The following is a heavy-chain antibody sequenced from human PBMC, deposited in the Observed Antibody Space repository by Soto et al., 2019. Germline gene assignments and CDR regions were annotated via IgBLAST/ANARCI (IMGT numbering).Heavy chain of an antibody. CDR3: ASLYGFWSGYYVTYYYYGMDV. CDR2: IYYSGST. V-gene: IGHV4-39*01. J-gene: IGHJ6*02. Sequence: SETLSLTCTVSGGSISSSSYYWGWIRQPPGKGLEWIGSIYYSGSTYYNPSLKSRVTISVDTSKNQFSLKLSSVTAADTAVYYCASLYGFWSGYYVTYYYYGMDVWGQGTTVTVSS. D-gene: IGHD3-3*01. CDR1: GGSISSSSYY.